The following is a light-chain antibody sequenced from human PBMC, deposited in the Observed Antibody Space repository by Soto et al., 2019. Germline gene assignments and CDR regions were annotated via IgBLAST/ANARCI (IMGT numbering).Light chain of an antibody. CDR3: QQYYSFPRT. CDR1: QSIGTN. Sequence: DIQMTQSPSSLSASVGDRVTITCRASQSIGTNLNWYHQKPGKAPNLLIYDASSLQSGVPSRFSGSGSGTEFTLTISSLQPEDFATYFCQQYYSFPRTFGQGTKLEIK. V-gene: IGKV1-39*01. CDR2: DAS. J-gene: IGKJ2*01.